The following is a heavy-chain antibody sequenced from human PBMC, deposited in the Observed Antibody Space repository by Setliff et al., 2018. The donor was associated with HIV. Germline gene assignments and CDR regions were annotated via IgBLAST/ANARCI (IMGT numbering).Heavy chain of an antibody. D-gene: IGHD1-26*01. Sequence: ASVKVSCKASGYTFTTYGINWVRQAPGQGLEWMGWVSTYDGHTNYPQHLQGRVTMTTNTSTGTAYLELRSLRSDDTAMYYCARPLDSGSYPYDAFALWGLGTMVTVSS. CDR3: ARPLDSGSYPYDAFAL. CDR1: GYTFTTYG. V-gene: IGHV1-18*04. CDR2: VSTYDGHT. J-gene: IGHJ3*01.